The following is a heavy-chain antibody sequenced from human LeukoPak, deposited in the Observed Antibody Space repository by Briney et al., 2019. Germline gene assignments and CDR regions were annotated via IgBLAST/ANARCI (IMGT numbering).Heavy chain of an antibody. Sequence: SETLSLTCAVYGGSFSGYYWSWIRQPPGKGLEWIGEINHSGSTNYNPSLKSRVTISVDTSKNQFSLKLSSVTAADTAVYYCARGRKRYCSGGSCPALDYWGQGTLVTASS. V-gene: IGHV4-34*01. CDR3: ARGRKRYCSGGSCPALDY. J-gene: IGHJ4*02. CDR2: INHSGST. D-gene: IGHD2-15*01. CDR1: GGSFSGYY.